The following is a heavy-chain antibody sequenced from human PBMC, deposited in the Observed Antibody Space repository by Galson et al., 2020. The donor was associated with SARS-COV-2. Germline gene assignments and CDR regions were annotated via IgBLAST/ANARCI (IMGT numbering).Heavy chain of an antibody. Sequence: LSLTCTVSGGSISSYYWSWIRQPPGKGLEWIGYIYYSGSTNYNPSLKSRVTISVDTSKNQFSLKLSSVTAADTAVYYCARVPVLRYFDWLIAYYGMDVWGQGTTVTVSS. CDR1: GGSISSYY. D-gene: IGHD3-9*01. CDR3: ARVPVLRYFDWLIAYYGMDV. J-gene: IGHJ6*02. CDR2: IYYSGST. V-gene: IGHV4-59*01.